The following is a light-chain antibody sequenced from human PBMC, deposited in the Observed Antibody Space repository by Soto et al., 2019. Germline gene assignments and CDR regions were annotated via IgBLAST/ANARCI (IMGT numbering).Light chain of an antibody. Sequence: DIQMTQSHSTLSASVGDRVTITFRASQTISSWLAWYQQKPGKAPKLLIYDVSTLGSGVPSRFSGSGSGTDFTLTISSLQADDFATYYCQQYNTFWTFGQGTNVDNK. CDR1: QTISSW. CDR3: QQYNTFWT. V-gene: IGKV1-5*01. CDR2: DVS. J-gene: IGKJ1*01.